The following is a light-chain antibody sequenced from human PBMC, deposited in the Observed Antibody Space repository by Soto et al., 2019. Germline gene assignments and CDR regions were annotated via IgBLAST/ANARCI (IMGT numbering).Light chain of an antibody. J-gene: IGKJ1*01. CDR1: QTISSW. CDR2: AAS. CDR3: QQYYSYPRT. Sequence: DIHMTQSPSTLSGSLLERVSITWXASQTISSWLAWYQQKPGKAPKLLIYAASTLQSGVPSRFSGSGSGTDFTLTISCLQSEDFATYYCQQYYSYPRTFGQGTKVDIK. V-gene: IGKV1-5*01.